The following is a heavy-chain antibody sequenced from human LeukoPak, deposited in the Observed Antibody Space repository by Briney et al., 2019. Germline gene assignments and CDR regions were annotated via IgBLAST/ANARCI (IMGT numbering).Heavy chain of an antibody. J-gene: IGHJ4*02. Sequence: SETLSLTCTVSGGSISSYYWGWIRQPPGKGLEWIGSIYYSGSTYYNPSLKSRVTISVDTSKNQFSLKLSSVTAADTAVYYCARRPRSIAAAGRFDYWGQGTLVTVSS. CDR1: GGSISSYY. CDR3: ARRPRSIAAAGRFDY. CDR2: IYYSGST. D-gene: IGHD6-13*01. V-gene: IGHV4-39*01.